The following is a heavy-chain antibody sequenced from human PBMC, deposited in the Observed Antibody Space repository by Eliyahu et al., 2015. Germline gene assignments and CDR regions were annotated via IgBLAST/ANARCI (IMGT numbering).Heavy chain of an antibody. CDR3: TRDRPEPNDNGYDR. J-gene: IGHJ4*02. D-gene: IGHD5-12*01. V-gene: IGHV3-11*01. CDR1: GFIFSDYY. Sequence: QVQLVESGGGLVKPGGSLRXSCAAXGFIFSDYYMSWVRQAPGKGLEWVSYISSDGTTTYYADSVRGRFTISRDNTKNSLNLQMNSLRAEDTAIYYCTRDRPEPNDNGYDRWGQGTLVTVSS. CDR2: ISSDGTTT.